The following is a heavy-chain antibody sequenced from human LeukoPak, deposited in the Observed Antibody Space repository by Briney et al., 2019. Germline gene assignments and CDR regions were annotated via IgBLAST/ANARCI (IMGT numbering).Heavy chain of an antibody. CDR3: ARAHPGDYSDFQFDY. J-gene: IGHJ4*02. CDR2: ISSSSSYI. Sequence: GGSLRLSCAASGFTFSSYWMHWVRQAPGKGLEWVSSISSSSSYIYYADSVKGRFTISRDNAKNSLYLQMNSLRAEDTAVYYCARAHPGDYSDFQFDYWGQGTLVTVSS. D-gene: IGHD4-11*01. V-gene: IGHV3-21*01. CDR1: GFTFSSYW.